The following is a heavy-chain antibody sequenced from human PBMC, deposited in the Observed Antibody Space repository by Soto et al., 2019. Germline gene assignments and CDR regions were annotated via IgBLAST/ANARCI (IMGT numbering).Heavy chain of an antibody. J-gene: IGHJ4*02. CDR2: IYHSGST. CDR1: GGSISSSNW. V-gene: IGHV4-4*02. CDR3: AREPSSWYAHFDY. Sequence: QVQLQESGPGLVKPSGTLSLTCAVSGGSISSSNWWSWVRQPPGTGLEWIGEIYHSGSTNYNPSLKSRVRISVDKSKNKFSLKLSSVTAAVTAVYYCAREPSSWYAHFDYWGQGTLVTVSS. D-gene: IGHD6-13*01.